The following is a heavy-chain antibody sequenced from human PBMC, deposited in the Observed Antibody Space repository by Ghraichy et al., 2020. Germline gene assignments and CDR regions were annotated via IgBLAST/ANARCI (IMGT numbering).Heavy chain of an antibody. CDR2: ISYDGDNE. J-gene: IGHJ4*02. CDR3: AKDFAYTSGWFDY. CDR1: GFTFNKHS. V-gene: IGHV3-30-3*01. Sequence: GESLNISCAASGFTFNKHSMHWVRQAPGKGLEWVAVISYDGDNEYYPDSVKGRFIISRDISKNTLYLQMNSLSADDTAIYYCAKDFAYTSGWFDYWGQGTPVTVSS. D-gene: IGHD6-19*01.